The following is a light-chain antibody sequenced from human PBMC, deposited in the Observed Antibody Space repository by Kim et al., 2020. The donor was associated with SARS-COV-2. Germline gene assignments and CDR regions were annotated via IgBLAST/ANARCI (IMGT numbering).Light chain of an antibody. CDR1: QSVRSN. V-gene: IGKV3-15*01. J-gene: IGKJ2*01. CDR2: GAS. Sequence: EIVMTQSPATLSVSPGERATLSCRASQSVRSNLAWYLQKPDQAPRLLIYGASTRATGIPARFSGSGSGTEFTLTISSLQSEDFAVYYCQQYKNWPPYTFGQGTKREI. CDR3: QQYKNWPPYT.